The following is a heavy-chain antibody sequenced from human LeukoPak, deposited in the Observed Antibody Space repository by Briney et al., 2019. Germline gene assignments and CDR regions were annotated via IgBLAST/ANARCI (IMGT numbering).Heavy chain of an antibody. D-gene: IGHD4-23*01. CDR2: TSGSGGST. Sequence: PGGSLRLSCAASGFTFSSYAMSWVRQAPGKGLEWVSGTSGSGGSTNYADSVKGRFAISRDNSKNTLYLQMNSLRAEDTAVYYCAKDHYGSTLEDGFDIWGQGTMVTVSS. CDR3: AKDHYGSTLEDGFDI. V-gene: IGHV3-23*01. CDR1: GFTFSSYA. J-gene: IGHJ3*02.